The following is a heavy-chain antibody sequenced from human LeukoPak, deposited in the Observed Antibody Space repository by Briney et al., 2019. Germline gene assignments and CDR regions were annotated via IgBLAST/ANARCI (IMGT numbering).Heavy chain of an antibody. CDR3: ARERGGSSGWYMEGDAFDI. J-gene: IGHJ3*02. CDR2: IYYSGST. V-gene: IGHV4-59*01. D-gene: IGHD6-19*01. Sequence: SETLSLTCTVSGGSISSYYWSWIRQPPGKGLEWIGYIYYSGSTNYNPSLKSRVTISVDTSKNQFSLKLSSVTAADTAVYYCARERGGSSGWYMEGDAFDIWGRGTMVTVSS. CDR1: GGSISSYY.